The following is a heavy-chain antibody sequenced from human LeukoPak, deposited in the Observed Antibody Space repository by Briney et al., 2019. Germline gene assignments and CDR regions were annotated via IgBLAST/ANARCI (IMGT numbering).Heavy chain of an antibody. V-gene: IGHV3-21*01. CDR3: ASGSSWSSPFDY. Sequence: PGGSLRLSCAASGFTFSSYNMNWVRQAPGKGLEWVSSISSSSSYIYYADSVKGRFTIPRDNAKNSLYLQMNSLRAEDTAVYYCASGSSWSSPFDYWGQGTLVTVSS. CDR1: GFTFSSYN. J-gene: IGHJ4*02. CDR2: ISSSSSYI. D-gene: IGHD6-6*01.